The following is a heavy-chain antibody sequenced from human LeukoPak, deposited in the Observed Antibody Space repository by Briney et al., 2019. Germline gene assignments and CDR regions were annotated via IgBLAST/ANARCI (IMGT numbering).Heavy chain of an antibody. D-gene: IGHD2-15*01. J-gene: IGHJ5*02. Sequence: SQTLSLTCTVSGGPISSGGYYWSWIRQHPGKGLEWIGYIYYSGSTYYNPSLKSRVTISVDTSKNQFSLKLSSVTAADTAVYYCATEDIVDNWFAPWGQGTLVSVSS. CDR1: GGPISSGGYY. V-gene: IGHV4-31*03. CDR3: ATEDIVDNWFAP. CDR2: IYYSGST.